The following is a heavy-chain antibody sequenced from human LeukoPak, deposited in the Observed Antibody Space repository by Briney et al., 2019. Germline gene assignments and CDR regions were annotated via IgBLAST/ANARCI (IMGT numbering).Heavy chain of an antibody. D-gene: IGHD2-15*01. CDR3: AKDRTDRGY. J-gene: IGHJ4*02. CDR1: GFTFSRYA. Sequence: GGSLRLSCAASGFTFSRYAMSWVRQAPGKGLEWVSSISGSGGITYHADSLKGRFTISRDNSKNTLFLQMNSLRAEDTAVYYCAKDRTDRGYWGQGTLVTVSS. V-gene: IGHV3-23*01. CDR2: ISGSGGIT.